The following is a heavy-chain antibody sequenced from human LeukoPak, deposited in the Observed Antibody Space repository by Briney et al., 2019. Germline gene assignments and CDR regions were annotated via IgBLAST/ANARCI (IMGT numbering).Heavy chain of an antibody. V-gene: IGHV4-4*07. J-gene: IGHJ4*02. CDR1: GGSISSYY. Sequence: SETLSLTCTVSGGSISSYYWSWIRQPAGKGLEWIGRTYTTGSTNYNPSLKSRVRMSADTSKNQSSLKLSSVTAADTAVYFCARDRGGYNPFDYWGPGTLVTVSS. D-gene: IGHD5-24*01. CDR3: ARDRGGYNPFDY. CDR2: TYTTGST.